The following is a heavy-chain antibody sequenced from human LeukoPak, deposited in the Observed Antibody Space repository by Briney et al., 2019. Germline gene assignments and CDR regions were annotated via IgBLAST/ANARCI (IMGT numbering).Heavy chain of an antibody. V-gene: IGHV1-69*13. D-gene: IGHD3-3*01. CDR1: GGTFSSYA. J-gene: IGHJ4*02. CDR2: IIPIFGTA. CDR3: ARDRERITIFGVAPALDY. Sequence: SVKVSCKASGGTFSSYAISWVRQAPGQGLEWMGGIIPIFGTASYAQKFQGRVTITADESTSTAYMELSSLRSEDTAVYYCARDRERITIFGVAPALDYWGQGTLVTVSS.